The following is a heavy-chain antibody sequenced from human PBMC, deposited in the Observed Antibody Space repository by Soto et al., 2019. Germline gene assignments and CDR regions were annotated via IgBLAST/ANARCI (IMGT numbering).Heavy chain of an antibody. J-gene: IGHJ4*02. CDR3: AGDRGVSIRPKRY. Sequence: GGSLRLSCAASGFTFNSYWGNWVRQAPGKGLEGVANINQDGSDKYYVDSVKGRFTISRDNVKNSRFLQLNSVRAEDTAIYYRAGDRGVSIRPKRYWGQGALVKVSS. V-gene: IGHV3-7*03. D-gene: IGHD6-6*01. CDR2: INQDGSDK. CDR1: GFTFNSYW.